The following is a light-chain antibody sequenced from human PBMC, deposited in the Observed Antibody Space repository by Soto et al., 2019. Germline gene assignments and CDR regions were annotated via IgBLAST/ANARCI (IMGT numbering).Light chain of an antibody. Sequence: EIVMTQSPATLSLSPGERATLSCRASQTIDNTLAWYQRKPGQAPRLLIYGASTRATGISARFSGSGSGTEFTLTISSLQSEDFGVYYCQQYNNWWTFGQGTKVDIK. V-gene: IGKV3-15*01. CDR2: GAS. CDR1: QTIDNT. J-gene: IGKJ1*01. CDR3: QQYNNWWT.